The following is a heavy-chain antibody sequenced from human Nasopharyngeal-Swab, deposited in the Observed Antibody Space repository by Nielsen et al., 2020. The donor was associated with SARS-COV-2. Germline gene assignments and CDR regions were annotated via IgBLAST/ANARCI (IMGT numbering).Heavy chain of an antibody. CDR2: INPNSGGT. D-gene: IGHD3-10*01. Sequence: VKVSCKASGYTFTGYYMHWVRQAPGQGLEWMGWINPNSGGTNYAQKFQGRVTMTRDTSISTAYMELSSLRSEDTAVYYCARDYLGSSVHVNDMVRGVIILHYYYGMDVWGQGTTVTVSS. CDR3: ARDYLGSSVHVNDMVRGVIILHYYYGMDV. V-gene: IGHV1-2*02. J-gene: IGHJ6*02. CDR1: GYTFTGYY.